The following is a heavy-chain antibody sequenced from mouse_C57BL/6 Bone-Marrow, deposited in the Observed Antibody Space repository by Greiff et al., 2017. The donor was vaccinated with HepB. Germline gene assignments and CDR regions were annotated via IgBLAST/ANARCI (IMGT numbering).Heavy chain of an antibody. CDR2: IYPGSGST. CDR3: VGNYYGSSYKGNY. CDR1: GYTFTSYW. V-gene: IGHV1-55*01. J-gene: IGHJ2*01. D-gene: IGHD1-1*01. Sequence: QVQLKESGAELVKPGASVKMSCKASGYTFTSYWITWVKQRPGQGLEWIGDIYPGSGSTNYNEKFKSKATLTVDTSSSTAYMQLSSLTSEDSAVYYCVGNYYGSSYKGNYWGQGTTLTVSS.